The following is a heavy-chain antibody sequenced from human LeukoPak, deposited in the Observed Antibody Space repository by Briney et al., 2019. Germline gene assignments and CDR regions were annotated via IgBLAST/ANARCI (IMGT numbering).Heavy chain of an antibody. CDR1: GYTFTSYG. V-gene: IGHV1-18*01. CDR2: ISAYNGNT. D-gene: IGHD6-19*01. Sequence: ASVNLSCTVSGYTFTSYGISWVRRAPGQGLGWMGGISAYNGNTNYAQTLRGRVTMTTDTPTSTAYMELGSLGSEDRAVYCCAREGWSAVAGTGWRPEYFFVFWGQGPRVSVSS. CDR3: AREGWSAVAGTGWRPEYFFVF. J-gene: IGHJ4*02.